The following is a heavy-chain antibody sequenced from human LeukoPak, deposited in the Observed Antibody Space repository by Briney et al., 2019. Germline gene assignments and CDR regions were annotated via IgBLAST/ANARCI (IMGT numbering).Heavy chain of an antibody. V-gene: IGHV4-59*01. CDR3: ARDVLVGTGGNWFDP. D-gene: IGHD6-19*01. CDR1: GGPISGYY. CDR2: IYYSGRT. Sequence: SETLSLTCTVSGGPISGYYWNWIRQPPGKGLEWIGSIYYSGRTSFNGSLKTRITMSVDTSKNQFSLKLTSVTTADTAVYYCARDVLVGTGGNWFDPWGQGTLVTVSS. J-gene: IGHJ5*02.